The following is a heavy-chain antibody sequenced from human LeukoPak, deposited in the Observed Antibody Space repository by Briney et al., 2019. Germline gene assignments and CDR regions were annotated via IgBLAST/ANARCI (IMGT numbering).Heavy chain of an antibody. CDR3: ARDNLVGDNAWWFDP. CDR1: GYTFTSYY. CDR2: INPTGGST. D-gene: IGHD1-26*01. J-gene: IGHJ5*02. Sequence: ASVKVSCKASGYTFTSYYMHWVRQAPGQRLEWMGLINPTGGSTGYAQKFQGRVTMTRDMSTSTNYMELSSLRSEDTGIYYCARDNLVGDNAWWFDPWGQGTLVTVS. V-gene: IGHV1-46*01.